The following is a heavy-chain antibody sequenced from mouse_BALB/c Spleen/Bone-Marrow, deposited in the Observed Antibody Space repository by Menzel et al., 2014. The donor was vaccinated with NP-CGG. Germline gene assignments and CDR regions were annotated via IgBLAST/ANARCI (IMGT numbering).Heavy chain of an antibody. V-gene: IGHV4-1*02. D-gene: IGHD1-1*01. Sequence: EVKLMESGGGLVQPGGSLKLSCAASGFDFSRYWMSWVRQVPGKGLEWIGEINPDSSTINYTPSLKDKFIISRDNARNTLYLQMSRVRFEDSALYYCARLGYYGNLFVWGAGTTVTVSS. CDR3: ARLGYYGNLFV. J-gene: IGHJ1*01. CDR1: GFDFSRYW. CDR2: INPDSSTI.